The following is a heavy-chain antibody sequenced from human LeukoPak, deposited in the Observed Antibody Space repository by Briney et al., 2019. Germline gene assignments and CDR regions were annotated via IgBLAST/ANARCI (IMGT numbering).Heavy chain of an antibody. D-gene: IGHD1-26*01. J-gene: IGHJ4*02. CDR1: GFTFSSYW. CDR2: ISSDGSTT. CDR3: ARRGGSYNDY. Sequence: TGGSLRLSCAASGFTFSSYWMHWVRQAPGKGLVWVSRISSDGSTTSYADSVKGRVTISRDNAKNTLYLQMSSLRAEDTAVYYCARRGGSYNDYWGQGTLVTVSS. V-gene: IGHV3-74*01.